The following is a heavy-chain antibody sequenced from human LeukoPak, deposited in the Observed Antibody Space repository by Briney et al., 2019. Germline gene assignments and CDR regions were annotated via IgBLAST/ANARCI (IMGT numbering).Heavy chain of an antibody. CDR3: ARDLRNIVVVPAARLGHYGMDV. D-gene: IGHD2-2*01. CDR1: GFTFSSYW. CDR2: IKQDGSEK. V-gene: IGHV3-7*03. J-gene: IGHJ6*04. Sequence: PGGSLRLSCAASGFTFSSYWMSWVRQAPGKGLEWAANIKQDGSEKYYVDSVKGRFTISRDNAKNSLYLQMNSLRAEDTAVYYCARDLRNIVVVPAARLGHYGMDVWGKGTTVTVSS.